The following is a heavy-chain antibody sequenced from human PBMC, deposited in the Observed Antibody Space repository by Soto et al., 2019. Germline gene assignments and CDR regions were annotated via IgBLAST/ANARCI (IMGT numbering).Heavy chain of an antibody. CDR1: GYTFTSYY. J-gene: IGHJ6*02. CDR2: INPSGGST. CDR3: ARDYSSSPSSGYYYYYYGMDV. V-gene: IGHV1-46*01. Sequence: ASVKVSCKASGYTFTSYYMHWVRQAPGQGLEWMGIINPSGGSTSYAQKFQGRVTMTRDTSTSTVYTELSSLRSEDTAVYYCARDYSSSPSSGYYYYYYGMDVWGQGTTVTVSS. D-gene: IGHD6-13*01.